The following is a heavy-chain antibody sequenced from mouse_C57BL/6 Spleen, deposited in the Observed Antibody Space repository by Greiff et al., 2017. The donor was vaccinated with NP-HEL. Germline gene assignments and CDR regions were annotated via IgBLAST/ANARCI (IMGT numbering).Heavy chain of an antibody. CDR1: GYAFTNYL. CDR3: ARGGLPYAMDY. Sequence: VKLLESGAELVRPGTSVKVSCKASGYAFTNYLIEWVKQRPGQGLEWIGVINPGSGGTNYNEKFKGKATLTADKSSSTAYMQLSSLTSEDSAVYFCARGGLPYAMDYWGQGTSVTVSS. J-gene: IGHJ4*01. CDR2: INPGSGGT. D-gene: IGHD3-1*01. V-gene: IGHV1-54*01.